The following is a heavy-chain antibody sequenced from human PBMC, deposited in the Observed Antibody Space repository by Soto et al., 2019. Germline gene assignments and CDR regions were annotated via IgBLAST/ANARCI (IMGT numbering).Heavy chain of an antibody. V-gene: IGHV4-30-4*08. CDR1: GASISSDNY. CDR2: IYYSGST. Sequence: TLSLTCNVSGASISSDNYWGWFRQPPGKGLEWIGYIYYSGSTYYNPSLRSRVTISVDTSKNQFSLKLSSVTAADTAVYYCARKSLRFLEWSRDGMDVWGQGTTVT. D-gene: IGHD3-3*01. J-gene: IGHJ6*02. CDR3: ARKSLRFLEWSRDGMDV.